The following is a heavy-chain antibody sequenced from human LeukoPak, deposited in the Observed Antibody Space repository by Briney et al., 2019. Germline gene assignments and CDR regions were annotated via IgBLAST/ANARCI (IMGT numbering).Heavy chain of an antibody. CDR2: ISGTGGST. D-gene: IGHD3-22*01. J-gene: IGHJ3*02. Sequence: PGGTLRLSCAASGFTFSNYDMSWVRQAPGKGLEWVLSISGTGGSTYYADSVKGRFTISRDNARNSLYLQMNSLRAEDTAVYYCARDRSQGWDSSGYYPDAFNIWGQGTMVTVSS. V-gene: IGHV3-23*01. CDR1: GFTFSNYD. CDR3: ARDRSQGWDSSGYYPDAFNI.